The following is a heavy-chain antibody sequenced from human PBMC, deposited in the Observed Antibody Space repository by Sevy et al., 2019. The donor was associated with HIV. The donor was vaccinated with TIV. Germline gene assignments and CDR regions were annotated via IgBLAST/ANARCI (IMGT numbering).Heavy chain of an antibody. J-gene: IGHJ4*02. D-gene: IGHD1-26*01. CDR2: INPDGSDK. CDR3: AQETFGRFDF. Sequence: GGSLRLSCAASGFSFSAYWMNWVRQAPGKGLEWVANINPDGSDKHYVDSAEGRFTISRDNAKNSLYLQMNSLRVEDTAMYYCAQETFGRFDFWGQGTLVTVSS. CDR1: GFSFSAYW. V-gene: IGHV3-7*01.